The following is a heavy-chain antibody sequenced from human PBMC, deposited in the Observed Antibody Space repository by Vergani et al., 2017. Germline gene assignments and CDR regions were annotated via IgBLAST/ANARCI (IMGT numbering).Heavy chain of an antibody. CDR1: GFTFNRYG. D-gene: IGHD2-15*01. CDR3: ARELEYCHEGSCAL. J-gene: IGHJ4*02. V-gene: IGHV3-30*02. Sequence: QVQLVQSGGGVVQPGGSLRLSCVASGFTFNRYGMQWVRQAPGKGLEWVAYVLFDGSNEYYADSVKGRFIVSRDNSNDALYLQMNSLRTDDTVVYYCARELEYCHEGSCALWGQGSEVTVSS. CDR2: VLFDGSNE.